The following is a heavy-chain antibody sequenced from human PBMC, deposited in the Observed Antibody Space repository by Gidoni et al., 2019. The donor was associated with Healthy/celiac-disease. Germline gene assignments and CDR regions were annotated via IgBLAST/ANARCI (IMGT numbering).Heavy chain of an antibody. D-gene: IGHD3-22*01. Sequence: QLQLVQSGAEVKKPGASVTVSCKASGYTFTAYYLHWVRQAPGQGLEWMGWINPNSGGTNNAQKFQGRVTMTSDTSISTAYMELNRLRSDDTAVYYCARGAIAVAETGITDYWGQGTLVTVSS. CDR1: GYTFTAYY. V-gene: IGHV1-2*02. CDR3: ARGAIAVAETGITDY. J-gene: IGHJ4*02. CDR2: INPNSGGT.